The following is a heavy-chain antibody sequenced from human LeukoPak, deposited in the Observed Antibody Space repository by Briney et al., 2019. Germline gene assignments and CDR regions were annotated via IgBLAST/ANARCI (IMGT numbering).Heavy chain of an antibody. J-gene: IGHJ6*02. CDR3: AGVTFGGVIDYYYYYYGMDV. CDR2: INHSGST. CDR1: GGSFSGYY. Sequence: PSETLSLTCAVYGGSFSGYYWSWIRQPPGKGLEWIGEINHSGSTNYNPSLKSRVTISIDTSKNQFSLKLSSVTAADTAVYYCAGVTFGGVIDYYYYYYGMDVWGQGTTVTVSS. D-gene: IGHD3-16*02. V-gene: IGHV4-34*01.